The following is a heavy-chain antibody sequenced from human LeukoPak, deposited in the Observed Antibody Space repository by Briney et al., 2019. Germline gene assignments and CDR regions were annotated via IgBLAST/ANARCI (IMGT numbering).Heavy chain of an antibody. CDR3: AIQMTMIVVVPYFDY. CDR1: GFTFQDYY. CDR2: ISSNGATK. V-gene: IGHV3-11*04. J-gene: IGHJ4*02. D-gene: IGHD3-22*01. Sequence: PGGSLRLSCEASGFTFQDYYMSWIRQSSGKGLEGVSFISSNGATKYYADSVRGRFTISRDNAKNSVYLYMNSLREDDTAVYYCAIQMTMIVVVPYFDYWGQGIPVTVSP.